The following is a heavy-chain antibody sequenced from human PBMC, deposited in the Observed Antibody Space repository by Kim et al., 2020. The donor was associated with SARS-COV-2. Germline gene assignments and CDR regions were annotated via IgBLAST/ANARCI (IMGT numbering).Heavy chain of an antibody. CDR2: MNPNIGNA. V-gene: IGHV1-8*01. J-gene: IGHJ6*03. CDR1: GYTFTSYD. CDR3: AVASRPMDYYYYHYYMNV. Sequence: ASVKVSCKASGYTFTSYDISWVRQATGQGLEWMGWMNPNIGNAGYAQKFQGRVTMTRNTSISTAYMELSSLRSEDTAVYYCAVASRPMDYYYYHYYMNVWGNGTTVTVS. D-gene: IGHD6-6*01.